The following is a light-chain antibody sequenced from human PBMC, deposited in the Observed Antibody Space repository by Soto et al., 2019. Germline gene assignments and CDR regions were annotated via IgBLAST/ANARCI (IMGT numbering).Light chain of an antibody. Sequence: DIQMTQSPSTLSGSVGDRVTITCLASQTISSWLAWYQQKPGKAPKLLIYKASTLKSGVPSRFSGSGSGTEFTLTISSLQPDDFAVYYCQHYGSSSWTFGQGTKVDIK. CDR3: QHYGSSSWT. CDR1: QTISSW. V-gene: IGKV1-5*03. CDR2: KAS. J-gene: IGKJ1*01.